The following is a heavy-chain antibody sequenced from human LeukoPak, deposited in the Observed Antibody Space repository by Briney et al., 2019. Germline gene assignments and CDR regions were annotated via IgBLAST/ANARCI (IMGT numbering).Heavy chain of an antibody. V-gene: IGHV3-7*03. J-gene: IGHJ4*02. CDR1: GFSFSGYW. Sequence: GGSLRLSCAASGFSFSGYWMTWVRQAPGKGLEWVANIKEDGSEKYYADFVKGRFTISRDNAKNSLDLQMNSLRTEDTAVYYCARRGSTDYWGQGTLVTVSS. D-gene: IGHD2/OR15-2a*01. CDR3: ARRGSTDY. CDR2: IKEDGSEK.